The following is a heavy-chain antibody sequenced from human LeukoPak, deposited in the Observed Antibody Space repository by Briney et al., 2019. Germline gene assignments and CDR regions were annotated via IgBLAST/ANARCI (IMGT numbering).Heavy chain of an antibody. D-gene: IGHD3-10*01. Sequence: SETLSLTCTVSGGSISSYYWSWIRQPAGKGLEWIGRIYTSGSTNYNPSLKSRVTMSVDTSKNQFSLKLSSVTAADTAVYYCGRITMVRGATYYYYYYYMDVWGKGTTVTVSS. V-gene: IGHV4-4*07. J-gene: IGHJ6*03. CDR3: GRITMVRGATYYYYYYYMDV. CDR1: GGSISSYY. CDR2: IYTSGST.